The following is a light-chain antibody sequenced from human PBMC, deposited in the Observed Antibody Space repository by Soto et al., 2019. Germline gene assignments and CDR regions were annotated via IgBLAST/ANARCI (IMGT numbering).Light chain of an antibody. V-gene: IGKV3-11*01. CDR1: QSVSSY. CDR2: DAS. J-gene: IGKJ1*01. CDR3: QQRSNWWT. Sequence: EIVLIQSPATPSLSPGERATLSRRASQSVSSYLAWYQQKPGQAPRLLIYDASNRATGIPARFSGSGSGTDFTLTISSLEPEDFAVYYCQQRSNWWTFGQGTKVDIK.